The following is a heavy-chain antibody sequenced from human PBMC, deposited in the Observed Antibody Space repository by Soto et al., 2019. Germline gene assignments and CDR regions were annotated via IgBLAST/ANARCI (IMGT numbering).Heavy chain of an antibody. CDR1: GGSISSSGSS. J-gene: IGHJ5*02. Sequence: QVQLQESGPGLVKPSQTLSLTCNVSGGSISSSGSSWTWVRQYPGKGLEWIGYIFNSGSTYYSPSLKSRIIISMDMSKNQFYLKLSSVTAADTAVYYCARGSPWILVPWGHGTLVTVSS. CDR3: ARGSPWILVP. CDR2: IFNSGST. D-gene: IGHD3-3*01. V-gene: IGHV4-31*03.